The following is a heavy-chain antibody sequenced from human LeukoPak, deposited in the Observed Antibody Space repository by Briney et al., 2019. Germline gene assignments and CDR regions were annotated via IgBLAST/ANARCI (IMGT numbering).Heavy chain of an antibody. V-gene: IGHV1-2*02. CDR3: ATQATTGWHLS. J-gene: IGHJ5*02. D-gene: IGHD6-19*01. CDR1: GYTFTGHY. Sequence: GASVKVSCKASGYTFTGHYMHWVRQAPGQGPEWMGWINPNSGGTNYAQQFQGRVTMTRDTSLSTVYMELSSLRSDDTAVYYCATQATTGWHLSWGQGTLVTVSS. CDR2: INPNSGGT.